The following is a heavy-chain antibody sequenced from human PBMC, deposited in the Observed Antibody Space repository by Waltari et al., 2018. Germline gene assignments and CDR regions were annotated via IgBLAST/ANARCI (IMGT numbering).Heavy chain of an antibody. CDR3: ARQVVGDPQFAGIDP. Sequence: KGLEWIGEIYHSGSTNYNPSLKSRVTISVDKSKNQFALKLSSVTAADTAVYYCARQVVGDPQFAGIDPWGQGTLVTVSS. J-gene: IGHJ5*02. D-gene: IGHD6-19*01. CDR2: IYHSGST. V-gene: IGHV4-4*02.